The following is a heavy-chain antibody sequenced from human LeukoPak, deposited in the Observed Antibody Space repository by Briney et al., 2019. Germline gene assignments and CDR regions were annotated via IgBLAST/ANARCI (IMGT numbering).Heavy chain of an antibody. CDR2: ISGDAVTS. J-gene: IGHJ4*02. D-gene: IGHD3-16*01. Sequence: PGGSLRLSCAASGLTFKNYAMNWVRQSPGQGLEWVSTISGDAVTSWYADSVKGRFTISRDNSKNTLYLQMNSLRAEGTAVYYCAKVTGGDMITYGGLDYWGQGTLVTVSS. CDR1: GLTFKNYA. V-gene: IGHV3-23*01. CDR3: AKVTGGDMITYGGLDY.